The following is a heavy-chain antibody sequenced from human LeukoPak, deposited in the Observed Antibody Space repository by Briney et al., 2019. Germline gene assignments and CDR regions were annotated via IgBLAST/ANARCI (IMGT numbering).Heavy chain of an antibody. D-gene: IGHD2-2*01. Sequence: SVKGSCKASGGTFSSYAISWVRQAPGQGLEWMGGIIPSFGTANYAQKFQGRVTITTDESTSTAYMELSSLRSEDTAVYYCARGVDYYCSSTSCSDWFDPWGQGTLVTVSS. J-gene: IGHJ5*02. CDR3: ARGVDYYCSSTSCSDWFDP. V-gene: IGHV1-69*05. CDR1: GGTFSSYA. CDR2: IIPSFGTA.